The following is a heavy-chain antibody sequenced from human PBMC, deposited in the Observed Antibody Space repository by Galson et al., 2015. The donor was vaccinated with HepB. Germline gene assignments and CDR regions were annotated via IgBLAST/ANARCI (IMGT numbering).Heavy chain of an antibody. D-gene: IGHD4-17*01. CDR1: GYTFTGYY. CDR2: INPNSGGT. V-gene: IGHV1-2*06. CDR3: ARSNDYGDLPQPSEWFDP. Sequence: SVKVSCKASGYTFTGYYMHWVRQAPGQGLEWMGRINPNSGGTNYAQKFQGRVTMTRDTSISTAYMELSRLRSDDTAVYYCARSNDYGDLPQPSEWFDPWGQGTLVTVSS. J-gene: IGHJ5*02.